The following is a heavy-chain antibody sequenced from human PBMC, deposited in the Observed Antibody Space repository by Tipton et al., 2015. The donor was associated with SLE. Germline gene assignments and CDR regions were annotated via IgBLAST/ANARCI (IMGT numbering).Heavy chain of an antibody. V-gene: IGHV4-31*03. CDR1: GGSINNDGDY. CDR2: ISYSGST. Sequence: LRLSCSVSGGSINNDGDYWSWIRQYPGKNLEWIGYISYSGSTYYTHYNPSLKSRVTMSIDTSQNQFSLELNSVTAADTAVYYCATITLYSPASFDIWGQGTLVTVSS. CDR3: ATITLYSPASFDI. D-gene: IGHD1-14*01. J-gene: IGHJ3*02.